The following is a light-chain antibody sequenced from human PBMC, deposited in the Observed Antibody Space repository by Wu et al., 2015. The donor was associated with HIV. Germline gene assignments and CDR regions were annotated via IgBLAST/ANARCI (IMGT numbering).Light chain of an antibody. CDR2: DAS. J-gene: IGKJ2*01. V-gene: IGKV3-11*01. Sequence: EIVLTQSPATLSFSPGERATLSCRASRSVSGTLAWYQQQPGQAPRLLIYDASTRATGIPARFSGSGSVTDFTLTISSLEPEDFAVYYCQQYGRPPSTFGQGTKLEIK. CDR3: QQYGRPPST. CDR1: RSVSGT.